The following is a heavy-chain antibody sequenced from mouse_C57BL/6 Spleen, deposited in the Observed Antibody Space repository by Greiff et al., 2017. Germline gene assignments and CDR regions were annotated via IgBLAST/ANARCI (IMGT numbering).Heavy chain of an antibody. CDR3: ARGGARYYSNYYYAMDY. Sequence: VQLQQSGPGLVQPSQSLSITCTVSGFSLTSYGVHWVRQSPGKGLEWLGVIWSGGSTDYNAAFISRLSISKDNSKSQVFFKMNSLQADDTAIYYCARGGARYYSNYYYAMDYWGQGTSVTVSS. V-gene: IGHV2-2*01. J-gene: IGHJ4*01. CDR1: GFSLTSYG. CDR2: IWSGGST. D-gene: IGHD2-5*01.